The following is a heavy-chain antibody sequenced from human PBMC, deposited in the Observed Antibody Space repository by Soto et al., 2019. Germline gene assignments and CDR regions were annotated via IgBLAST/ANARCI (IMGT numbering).Heavy chain of an antibody. V-gene: IGHV4-31*03. CDR2: IYYAGST. J-gene: IGHJ4*02. Sequence: QVQLQESGPGLVKPSQTLSLTCTVSGVSISSGGYYWSWIRQYPGKGLEWIGNIYYAGSTFYNPSLKSRLTISVDTSMNKFSLELTSVTAADTAVYYCASLYGSAKSFDYWGQGTLVSVPS. CDR3: ASLYGSAKSFDY. D-gene: IGHD3-10*01. CDR1: GVSISSGGYY.